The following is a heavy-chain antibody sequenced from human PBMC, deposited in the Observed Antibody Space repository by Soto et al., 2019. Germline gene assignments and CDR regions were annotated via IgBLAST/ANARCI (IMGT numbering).Heavy chain of an antibody. V-gene: IGHV3-33*01. CDR3: ARDWRSGGSSPFDY. D-gene: IGHD2-15*01. CDR1: GFTFSSYG. Sequence: QVQLVESGGGVVQPGRSLRLSCAASGFTFSSYGMHWVRQAPGKGLEWVAVIWYDGSNKYYADSVKGRFTISRDNSKNTLYLQMNSLRAEDTAVYYCARDWRSGGSSPFDYWCQGTLVTVSS. CDR2: IWYDGSNK. J-gene: IGHJ4*02.